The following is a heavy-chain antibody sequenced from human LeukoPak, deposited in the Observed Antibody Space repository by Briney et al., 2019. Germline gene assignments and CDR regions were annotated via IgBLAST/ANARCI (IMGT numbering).Heavy chain of an antibody. J-gene: IGHJ4*02. Sequence: PGGSLRLSCAASGFTFSSYSMNWVRQAPGKGLEWVSSISSSSSYIYYADSVKGRFTISRDNAKNSLYLQMDSLRAEDTAVYYCARVSSGWSRGRHPPTIDYWGQGTLVTVSS. CDR1: GFTFSSYS. CDR3: ARVSSGWSRGRHPPTIDY. D-gene: IGHD6-19*01. CDR2: ISSSSSYI. V-gene: IGHV3-21*01.